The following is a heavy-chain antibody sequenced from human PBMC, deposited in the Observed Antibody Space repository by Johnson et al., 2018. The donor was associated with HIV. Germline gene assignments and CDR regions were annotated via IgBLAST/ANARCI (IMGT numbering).Heavy chain of an antibody. Sequence: QVQLVESGGGVVQPGRSLRLSCVVSGFTFSTYAMDWVRQAPGKGLEWVAVISYDGSNKYYADSVKGRFTLSRDNSKNSLYLQMNSLRAEDTALYYCSSGDVFNIWGQGTMVTVSS. CDR2: ISYDGSNK. V-gene: IGHV3-30*04. D-gene: IGHD6-19*01. J-gene: IGHJ3*02. CDR3: SSGDVFNI. CDR1: GFTFSTYA.